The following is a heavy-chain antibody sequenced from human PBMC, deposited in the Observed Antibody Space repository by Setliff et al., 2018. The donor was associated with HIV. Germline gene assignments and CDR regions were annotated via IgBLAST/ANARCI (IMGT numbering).Heavy chain of an antibody. V-gene: IGHV1-24*01. J-gene: IGHJ3*01. CDR3: AMGNSSRPYAFDF. CDR2: FDLAEDEI. Sequence: ASVKVSCKVSGYTFIELSRHWVRQAPGKGLEWMGGFDLAEDEITYAQKFQGRVTMTEDTSIDTAYMELSSLTSEDTAVYYCAMGNSSRPYAFDFWGQGTMVTVSS. D-gene: IGHD6-13*01. CDR1: GYTFIELS.